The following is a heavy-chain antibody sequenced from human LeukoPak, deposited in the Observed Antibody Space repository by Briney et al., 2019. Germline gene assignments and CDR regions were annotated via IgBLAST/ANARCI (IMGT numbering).Heavy chain of an antibody. V-gene: IGHV3-21*01. CDR3: ATYSGPGAFDI. CDR1: GFTFSTYT. CDR2: ITSSSNYI. J-gene: IGHJ3*02. Sequence: KPGGSLRLSCAASGFTFSTYTMNWVRQAPGKGLEWVSSITSSSNYIYYADSVKGRFTISRDNAKNSLYLQMNSLRAEDAAVYFCATYSGPGAFDIWGQGTMVTVSS. D-gene: IGHD1-26*01.